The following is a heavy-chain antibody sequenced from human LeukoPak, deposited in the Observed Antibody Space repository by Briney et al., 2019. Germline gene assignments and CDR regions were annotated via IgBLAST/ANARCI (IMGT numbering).Heavy chain of an antibody. CDR2: IIPIFGTA. J-gene: IGHJ4*02. V-gene: IGHV1-69*13. CDR3: ARGLVGATWYIDY. Sequence: SVKVSCKASGGTFSSYAISWVRQAPGQGLEWMGGIIPIFGTANYAQKFQGRVTITADESTSTAYMELSSLRSEDTAVYYCARGLVGATWYIDYWAREPWSPSPQ. CDR1: GGTFSSYA. D-gene: IGHD1-26*01.